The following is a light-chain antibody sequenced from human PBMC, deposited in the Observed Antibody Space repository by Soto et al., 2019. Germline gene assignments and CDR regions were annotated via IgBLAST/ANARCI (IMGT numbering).Light chain of an antibody. V-gene: IGKV3-15*01. CDR3: QQYDDWPET. CDR2: GAS. J-gene: IGKJ1*01. CDR1: ESVSSSY. Sequence: VWTQSPDTLSLSPGERATLSCRASESVSSSYLAWYQQKPGQAPRLPIYGASTRATGIPARFSGRGSGTEFILTISSLQSEDFAVYYCQQYDDWPETFGQGTNVDIK.